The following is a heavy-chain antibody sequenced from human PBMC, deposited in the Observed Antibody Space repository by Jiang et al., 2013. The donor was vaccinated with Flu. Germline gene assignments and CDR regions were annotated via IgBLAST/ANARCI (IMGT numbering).Heavy chain of an antibody. CDR1: YSFTSYW. J-gene: IGHJ2*01. D-gene: IGHD3-22*01. V-gene: IGHV5-51*01. Sequence: YSFTSYWIGWVRQVPGKGLEWMGIIYPGDSDIRYRPSFQGQVTISADKSISTAYLQWSSLKASDTAMYYCARRLYYYDSSGYSYWYFDVWGRGTLVTVSS. CDR3: ARRLYYYDSSGYSYWYFDV. CDR2: IYPGDSDI.